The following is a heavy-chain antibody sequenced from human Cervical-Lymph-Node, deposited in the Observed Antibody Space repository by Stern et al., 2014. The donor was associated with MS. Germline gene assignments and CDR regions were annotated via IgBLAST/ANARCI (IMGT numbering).Heavy chain of an antibody. J-gene: IGHJ4*02. CDR1: GGTFSNYA. Sequence: QVQLVQPGAEVKKPGSSVTVSCKASGGTFSNYAITWVRQAPGRGLEWMGDTNPLFGTTNYAQKFQGRVTMTAHESTATAYMELSGLRSEDTAVYYCAGDRHSSGFDHWGQGTLVTVSS. D-gene: IGHD3-22*01. V-gene: IGHV1-69*01. CDR2: TNPLFGTT. CDR3: AGDRHSSGFDH.